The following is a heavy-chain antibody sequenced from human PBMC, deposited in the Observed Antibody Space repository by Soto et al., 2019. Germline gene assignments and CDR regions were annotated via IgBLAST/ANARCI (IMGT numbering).Heavy chain of an antibody. J-gene: IGHJ6*02. CDR2: ILYDGSNK. Sequence: GGSLRLSCAASGFTFSNYGMHWVRQTPGKGLEWVALILYDGSNKYYGDSVKGRFTISRDNSKNTLYLQVSSLRAEDTAVYYCAKSRDAYNFYFYYGMGVWGQGTTVTV. CDR3: AKSRDAYNFYFYYGMGV. V-gene: IGHV3-30*18. D-gene: IGHD2-2*01. CDR1: GFTFSNYG.